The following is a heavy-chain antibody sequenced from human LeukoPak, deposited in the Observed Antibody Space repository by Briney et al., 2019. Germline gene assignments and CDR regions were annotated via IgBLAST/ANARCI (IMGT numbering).Heavy chain of an antibody. CDR1: GGSISSGDYY. CDR2: IYYSGNT. J-gene: IGHJ6*03. CDR3: ARVPYYYDSSGRYYYYYMDV. V-gene: IGHV4-31*03. D-gene: IGHD3-22*01. Sequence: SETLSLTCTVSGGSISSGDYYWSWIRQHPGKGLEWIGYIYYSGNTNYNPSLKSRVTISVDTSKNQFSLKLSSVTTADTAVYYCARVPYYYDSSGRYYYYYMDVWGKATTVTVSS.